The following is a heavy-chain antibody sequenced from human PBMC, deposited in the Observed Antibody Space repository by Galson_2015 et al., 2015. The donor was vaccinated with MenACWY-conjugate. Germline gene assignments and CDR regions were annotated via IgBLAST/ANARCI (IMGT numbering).Heavy chain of an antibody. CDR2: IDNDGNRI. CDR3: SRGGEAKLIIVGGISDI. CDR1: GFTFSNYW. D-gene: IGHD1-26*01. J-gene: IGHJ3*02. V-gene: IGHV3-74*01. Sequence: SLRLSCAASGFTFSNYWVHWVRQGPGKGLEWLSRIDNDGNRITYADSVKGRFTIFRDNAKNTLYLQINSVRADDTAVYYCSRGGEAKLIIVGGISDIWGQGTTVTVSS.